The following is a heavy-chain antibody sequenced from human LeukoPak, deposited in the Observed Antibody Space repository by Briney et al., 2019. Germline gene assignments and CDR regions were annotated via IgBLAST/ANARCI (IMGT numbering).Heavy chain of an antibody. Sequence: SQTLSLTCAISGDSVSNNIATWNWVRQSPSRGLEWLGRTYYRSRWGHDYAISVKGRITINPDTSRNQFSLQLNSVTPEDTAVYYCVRDSDDYYWALDFWGQGTPVAVSS. V-gene: IGHV6-1*01. D-gene: IGHD3-10*01. CDR2: TYYRSRWGH. J-gene: IGHJ4*02. CDR3: VRDSDDYYWALDF. CDR1: GDSVSNNIAT.